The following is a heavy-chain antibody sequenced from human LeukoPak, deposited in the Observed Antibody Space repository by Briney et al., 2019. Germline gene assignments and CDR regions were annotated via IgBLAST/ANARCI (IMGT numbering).Heavy chain of an antibody. D-gene: IGHD6-13*01. J-gene: IGHJ6*02. CDR2: INHSGST. V-gene: IGHV4-34*01. CDR1: GGSFSGYY. Sequence: SETLSLTCAVYGGSFSGYYWSWIRQPPGKGLEWIGEINHSGSTNYNPSLKSRVTISVDTSKNQFSLKLSSVTAADTAVYYCAGGRDSWAPYYYYGMDVWGQGTTVTVSS. CDR3: AGGRDSWAPYYYYGMDV.